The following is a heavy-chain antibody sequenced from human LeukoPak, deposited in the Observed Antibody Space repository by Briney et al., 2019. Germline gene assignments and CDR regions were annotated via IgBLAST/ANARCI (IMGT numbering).Heavy chain of an antibody. CDR2: LDTKGDT. Sequence: PGGSLRLSCAASGFTISNYAMTWVRQAAGKGLERISSLDTKGDTYYADSVKGRFTISRDNSKNTLYLQINSLRAEDTAVYYCAKDFSVGVTMIRGPFDPWGQGTLVTVSS. V-gene: IGHV3-23*01. D-gene: IGHD3-10*01. J-gene: IGHJ5*02. CDR3: AKDFSVGVTMIRGPFDP. CDR1: GFTISNYA.